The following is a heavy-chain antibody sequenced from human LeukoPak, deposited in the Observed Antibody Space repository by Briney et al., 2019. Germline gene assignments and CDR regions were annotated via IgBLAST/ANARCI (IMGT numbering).Heavy chain of an antibody. J-gene: IGHJ3*02. Sequence: PSETLSLTCTVSGGSISSSSYYWGWIRQPPGKGLEWIGSIYYSGSTYYNPSLKSRVTISVDTSKNQFSLKLSSVTAADTAVYYCARDHYDSSGIGAFDIWGQGTMVTVSS. V-gene: IGHV4-39*07. CDR3: ARDHYDSSGIGAFDI. CDR1: GGSISSSSYY. CDR2: IYYSGST. D-gene: IGHD3-22*01.